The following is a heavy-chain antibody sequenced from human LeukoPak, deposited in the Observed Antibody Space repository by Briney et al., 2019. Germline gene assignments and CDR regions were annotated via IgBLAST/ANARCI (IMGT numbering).Heavy chain of an antibody. Sequence: PSETLSLTCTVSGGSISSSTYYWGWIRQPPGKGLEWIGSINYSGSTYYNPSLKSRVTISVDTSKTQFSLKLSSVTAADTAVYYCARAASGYDWTYNYYYMDVWGKGTTLTVSS. D-gene: IGHD5-12*01. CDR2: INYSGST. CDR3: ARAASGYDWTYNYYYMDV. J-gene: IGHJ6*03. CDR1: GGSISSSTYY. V-gene: IGHV4-39*07.